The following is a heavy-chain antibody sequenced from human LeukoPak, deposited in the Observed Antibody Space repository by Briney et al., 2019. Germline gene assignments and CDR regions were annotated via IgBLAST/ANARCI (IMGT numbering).Heavy chain of an antibody. J-gene: IGHJ4*02. CDR3: ATPFAMVSDY. V-gene: IGHV4-39*01. Sequence: LECIGSIYYSASTYYTPSLKSRVTISVDTSKNQFSLKLSSVTAADTAVYYCATPFAMVSDYWGQGTLVTVSS. CDR2: IYYSAST. D-gene: IGHD3-10*01.